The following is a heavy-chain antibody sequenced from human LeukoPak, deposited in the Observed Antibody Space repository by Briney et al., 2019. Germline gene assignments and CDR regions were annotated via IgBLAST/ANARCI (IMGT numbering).Heavy chain of an antibody. D-gene: IGHD3-10*01. CDR1: GFTFSSYA. Sequence: GGSLRLSCAASGFTFSSYAMSWVRQAPGKGLEWVSAISGSGGSTYYADSVKGRFTISRDNSKNTLYLQMNSLRAEYTAVYYCAKGTGVRGALGAFDIWGQGTMVTVSS. CDR2: ISGSGGST. V-gene: IGHV3-23*01. CDR3: AKGTGVRGALGAFDI. J-gene: IGHJ3*02.